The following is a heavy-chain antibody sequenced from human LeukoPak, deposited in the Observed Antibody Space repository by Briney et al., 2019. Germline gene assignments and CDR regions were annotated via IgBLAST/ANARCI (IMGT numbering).Heavy chain of an antibody. CDR3: AELGITMIGGV. V-gene: IGHV3-64*01. Sequence: PGGSLGLSCAASGFTFSSYAMHWVRQAPGKGLEYVSAISSNGGSTYYANSMKGRFTISRDNSKNTLYLQMGSLRAEDTAVYYCAELGITMIGGVWGKGTTVTISS. CDR1: GFTFSSYA. D-gene: IGHD3-10*02. J-gene: IGHJ6*04. CDR2: ISSNGGST.